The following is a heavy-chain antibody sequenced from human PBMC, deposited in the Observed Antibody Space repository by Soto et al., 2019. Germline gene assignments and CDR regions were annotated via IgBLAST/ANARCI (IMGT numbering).Heavy chain of an antibody. CDR1: GFTFSSFE. CDR3: ARATYSSSYYFDS. V-gene: IGHV3-48*03. D-gene: IGHD6-6*01. J-gene: IGHJ4*02. Sequence: GGSLRLSCAASGFTFSSFEMNWVRQAPGKGLEWVSKIGSSGSTIWYADSVKGRFTISRDNAKNSLYLQMNSLRGEDTAVYYCARATYSSSYYFDSWGQGTLVTVSS. CDR2: IGSSGSTI.